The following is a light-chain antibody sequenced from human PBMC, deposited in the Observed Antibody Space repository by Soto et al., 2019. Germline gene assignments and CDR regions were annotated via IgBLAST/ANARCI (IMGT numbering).Light chain of an antibody. J-gene: IGLJ3*02. CDR2: RNN. V-gene: IGLV1-47*01. Sequence: QSVLTQPPSASGTPGQRVTISCSGSSSNIGSNYVYWYQQLPGTAPKLLIYRNNQRPSGVPDRFSGSKSGTSASLVISGLRAEDEADYYCALWDDRLRRPVFGGGTKLTVL. CDR3: ALWDDRLRRPV. CDR1: SSNIGSNY.